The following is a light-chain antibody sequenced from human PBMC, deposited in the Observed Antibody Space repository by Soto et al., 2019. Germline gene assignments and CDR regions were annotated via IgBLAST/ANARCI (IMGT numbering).Light chain of an antibody. CDR2: GVY. J-gene: IGKJ5*01. CDR3: QFYGSSLIT. Sequence: FRLSLATVSLSQGERATXSCRASQSVSSSYLAGYQQKPGQAPRLLIYGVYSRATGTPDRFSGSGSGTDFTLTISRLEPEDSAVDYCQFYGSSLITVGQGTRVEIK. V-gene: IGKV3-20*01. CDR1: QSVSSSY.